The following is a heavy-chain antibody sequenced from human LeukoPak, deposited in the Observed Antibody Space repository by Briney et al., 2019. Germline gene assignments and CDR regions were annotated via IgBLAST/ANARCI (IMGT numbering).Heavy chain of an antibody. CDR1: GYTFTSYA. D-gene: IGHD3-22*01. Sequence: ASVKVSCKASGYTFTSYAMNWVRQAPGQGLEWMGWINTNTGNPTYAPGCTGRFVFSLDTSVSTAYLQISSPKAEHSAVYYCPRVLTPYYYDSSGYYYPSFDYWGQGTLVTVSS. V-gene: IGHV7-4-1*02. J-gene: IGHJ4*02. CDR3: PRVLTPYYYDSSGYYYPSFDY. CDR2: INTNTGNP.